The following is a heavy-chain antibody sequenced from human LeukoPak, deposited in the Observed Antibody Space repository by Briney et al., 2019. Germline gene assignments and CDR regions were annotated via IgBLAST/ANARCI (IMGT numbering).Heavy chain of an antibody. V-gene: IGHV4-59*11. Sequence: SETLSLTCTVSGGSITSHFWSWIRQPPGEGLEWIGYIHYSGSTNYNPSLKSRVTISPDTSKNQLFLKLNSVTAADTAVYYCARLVWLGESPGSWFDSWGQGTLVTVSS. CDR3: ARLVWLGESPGSWFDS. CDR2: IHYSGST. D-gene: IGHD3-10*01. J-gene: IGHJ5*01. CDR1: GGSITSHF.